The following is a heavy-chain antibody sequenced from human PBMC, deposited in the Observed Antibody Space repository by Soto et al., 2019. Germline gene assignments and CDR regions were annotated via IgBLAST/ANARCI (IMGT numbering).Heavy chain of an antibody. Sequence: SETLSLTCTVSGGSVSSGSYYWSWIRQPPGKGLEWIGFIYHTGTTYYNPSLKSRVTISVDRSKNQFSLKLNSVTAADTAAYYCARGVNYYDSSGSSWFDPWGQGALVTVSS. V-gene: IGHV4-30-2*01. CDR3: ARGVNYYDSSGSSWFDP. J-gene: IGHJ5*02. D-gene: IGHD3-22*01. CDR2: IYHTGTT. CDR1: GGSVSSGSYY.